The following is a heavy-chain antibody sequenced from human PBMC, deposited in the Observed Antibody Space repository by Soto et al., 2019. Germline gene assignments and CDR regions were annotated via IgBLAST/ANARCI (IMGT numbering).Heavy chain of an antibody. D-gene: IGHD3-10*01. CDR3: ARVPGRL. CDR1: GFSVSRNY. Sequence: QLVETGGGLIQPGTSLTLSCAASGFSVSRNYMTWVRQAPGKGLEWVSFAYSGGATFYADSVKGRFILSRDDSQNTMYLQMNNLRADDTAVYYCARVPGRLWGRGTLVTVAS. J-gene: IGHJ4*02. CDR2: AYSGGAT. V-gene: IGHV3-53*02.